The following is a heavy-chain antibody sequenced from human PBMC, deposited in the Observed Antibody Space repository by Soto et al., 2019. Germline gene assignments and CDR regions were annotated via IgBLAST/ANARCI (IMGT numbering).Heavy chain of an antibody. CDR1: GYTFTGYY. CDR3: ARVGVHNYGMDV. D-gene: IGHD3-3*01. Sequence: ASVKVSGKASGYTFTGYYMHWVRQAPGQGLEWMGWINPNSGGTNYAQKFQGRVTMTRDTSISTAYMELSRLRSDDTAVYYCARVGVHNYGMDVWGQGTTVTVSS. CDR2: INPNSGGT. J-gene: IGHJ6*02. V-gene: IGHV1-2*02.